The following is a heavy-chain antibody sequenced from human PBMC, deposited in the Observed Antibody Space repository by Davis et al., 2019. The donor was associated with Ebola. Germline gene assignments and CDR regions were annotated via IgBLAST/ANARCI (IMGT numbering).Heavy chain of an antibody. CDR2: IGTAGDT. CDR3: AKDVGVVVIQYYFDY. CDR1: GFTFSSYD. V-gene: IGHV3-13*01. Sequence: GESLKISCAASGFTFSSYDMHWVRQATGKGLEWVSAIGTAGDTYYPGSVKGRFTISRENAKNSLYLQMNSLRAGDTAVYYCAKDVGVVVIQYYFDYWGQGTLVTVSS. D-gene: IGHD2-21*01. J-gene: IGHJ4*02.